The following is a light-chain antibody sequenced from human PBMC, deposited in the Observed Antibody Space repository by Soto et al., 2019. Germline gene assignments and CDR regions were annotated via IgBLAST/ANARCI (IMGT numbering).Light chain of an antibody. CDR3: QQSFSSPFT. CDR2: AAS. Sequence: DIQMTQSPSSLSASVGDRVTITCRASQTINRYLNWYQQKPGKAPKLLIYAASSLQRGVPSRISGSGSGTDFTLTISSLQPEDFATYYCQQSFSSPFTFGPGTKVDFK. CDR1: QTINRY. V-gene: IGKV1-39*01. J-gene: IGKJ3*01.